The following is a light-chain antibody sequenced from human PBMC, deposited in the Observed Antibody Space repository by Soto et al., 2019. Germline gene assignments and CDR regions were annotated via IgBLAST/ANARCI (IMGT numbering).Light chain of an antibody. Sequence: QSALTQPRSVSGSPGQSVTISCTGTSSDVGGYNFVSWYQQHPGKAPKLMICDVSKRPSGVPDRFSGSKSGNTASLTISGLQADDEADYYCQSYDSSLSAHVVFGGGTKLTVL. J-gene: IGLJ2*01. CDR3: QSYDSSLSAHVV. V-gene: IGLV2-11*01. CDR1: SSDVGGYNF. CDR2: DVS.